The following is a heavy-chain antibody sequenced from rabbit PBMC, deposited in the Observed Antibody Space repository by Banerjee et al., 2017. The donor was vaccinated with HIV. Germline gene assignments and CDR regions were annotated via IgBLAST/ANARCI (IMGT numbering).Heavy chain of an antibody. CDR2: IYADSGSA. J-gene: IGHJ3*01. D-gene: IGHD6-1*01. V-gene: IGHV1S47*01. CDR1: GIHFSAYS. Sequence: QEQLVESGGGLVQPGESLKLSCKASGIHFSAYSMNWVRQAPGKGLEWIGCIYADSGSAYYASWVKSRFTISRNTNQNMVTLQMTSLTAADTATYFCARSYAGYAGYGYGSLDLWGQGTLVTVS. CDR3: ARSYAGYAGYGYGSLDL.